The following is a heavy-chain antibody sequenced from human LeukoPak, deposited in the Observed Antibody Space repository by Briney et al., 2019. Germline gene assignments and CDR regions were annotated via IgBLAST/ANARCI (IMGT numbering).Heavy chain of an antibody. D-gene: IGHD3-22*01. Sequence: ASVKVSCKASGYTFTSYYMHWVRQAPGQGLEWMGIINPSGGSTSYAQKFQGRVTMTRDTSTSTVYMELSSLRSEDTAVYYCAREEGTYYYDSSLGGAAFDIWGQGTMVTVSS. V-gene: IGHV1-46*03. CDR2: INPSGGST. CDR3: AREEGTYYYDSSLGGAAFDI. CDR1: GYTFTSYY. J-gene: IGHJ3*02.